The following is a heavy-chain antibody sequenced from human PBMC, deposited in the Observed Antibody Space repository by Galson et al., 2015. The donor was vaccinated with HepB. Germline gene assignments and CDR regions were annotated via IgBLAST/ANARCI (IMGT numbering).Heavy chain of an antibody. CDR3: AKDAGAGTRPPPFGANSAY. CDR1: GFTFSSYA. D-gene: IGHD6-19*01. V-gene: IGHV3-23*01. J-gene: IGHJ4*02. Sequence: SLRLSCAASGFTFSSYAMSWVRQAPGKGLEWVSGISGSGAGTYYADSVKGRFTISRDNSKNTLYLQMNSLRAEDTAVYYCAKDAGAGTRPPPFGANSAYRGQGTLVTVSS. CDR2: ISGSGAGT.